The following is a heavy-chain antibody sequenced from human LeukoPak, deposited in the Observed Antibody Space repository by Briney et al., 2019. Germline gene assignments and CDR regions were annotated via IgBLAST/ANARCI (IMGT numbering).Heavy chain of an antibody. CDR3: AKAPTPTLYGDPRFVQHGMDV. V-gene: IGHV3-23*01. D-gene: IGHD4-17*01. Sequence: GSLRLSCAASGFTFSSYAMSWVRQAPGKGLEWVAAISGSGGSTYYADSVKGRFTISRDNSKNTLYLQMNSLRAEDTAVYYCAKAPTPTLYGDPRFVQHGMDVWGQGTTVTVSS. J-gene: IGHJ6*02. CDR2: ISGSGGST. CDR1: GFTFSSYA.